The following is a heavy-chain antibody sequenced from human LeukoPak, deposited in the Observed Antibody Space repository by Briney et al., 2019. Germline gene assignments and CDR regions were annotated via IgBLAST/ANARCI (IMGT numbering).Heavy chain of an antibody. D-gene: IGHD1-26*01. CDR3: AGDSPYSGSYYHDY. Sequence: TLSLTCTVSGGSISSGGYYWSWIRQHPGKGLEWIGYIYYSGCTYYNPSLKSRVTISVDTSKNQFSLKLSSVTAADTAVYYCAGDSPYSGSYYHDYWGQGTLVAVSS. CDR2: IYYSGCT. CDR1: GGSISSGGYY. J-gene: IGHJ4*02. V-gene: IGHV4-31*03.